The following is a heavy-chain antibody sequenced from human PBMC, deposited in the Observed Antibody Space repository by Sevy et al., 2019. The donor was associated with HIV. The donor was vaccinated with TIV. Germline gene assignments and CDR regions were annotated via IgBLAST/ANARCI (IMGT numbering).Heavy chain of an antibody. CDR1: GFTFGDYN. J-gene: IGHJ4*02. D-gene: IGHD3-10*01. CDR2: IRTKTYGGTT. Sequence: GGSLRLSCTASGFTFGDYNINWLRQAPGKGLEWVGFIRTKTYGGTTEYAASVKGRFTVSRDDSKGIAYLQMNSLKTEDTAMYYCSRAITHITLNRVVTPYYFDYWGQGTLVTVSS. CDR3: SRAITHITLNRVVTPYYFDY. V-gene: IGHV3-49*03.